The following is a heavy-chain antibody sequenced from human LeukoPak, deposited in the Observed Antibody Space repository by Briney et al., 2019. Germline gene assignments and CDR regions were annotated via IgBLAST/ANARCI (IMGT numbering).Heavy chain of an antibody. V-gene: IGHV4-39*01. CDR1: GGSISSSSYY. Sequence: SETLSLTCTVSGGSISSSSYYCGWIRQPPGKGLEWIGSIYDSVSTYYNPSLKTRVTISVYTSKNPFSLKLSSVTAAEPAVYYCARAPRVGATPYYMDVWGKGTTVTISS. D-gene: IGHD1-26*01. CDR3: ARAPRVGATPYYMDV. J-gene: IGHJ6*03. CDR2: IYDSVST.